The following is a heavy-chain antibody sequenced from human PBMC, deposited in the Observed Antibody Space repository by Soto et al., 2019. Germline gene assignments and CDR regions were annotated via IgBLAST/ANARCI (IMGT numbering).Heavy chain of an antibody. CDR2: IRSKANSYAT. CDR1: GFTFSGSA. Sequence: PGGSLRLSCAASGFTFSGSAMHWVRQASGKGLEWVGRIRSKANSYATAYAASVKGRFTISRDDSKNTAYLQMNSLKTEDTAVYYCTRHDYYGSGSYAERRHFDPWGQGTLVTVSS. D-gene: IGHD3-10*01. J-gene: IGHJ5*02. CDR3: TRHDYYGSGSYAERRHFDP. V-gene: IGHV3-73*01.